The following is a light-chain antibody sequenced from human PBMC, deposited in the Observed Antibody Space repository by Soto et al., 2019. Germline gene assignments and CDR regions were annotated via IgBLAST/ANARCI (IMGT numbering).Light chain of an antibody. CDR2: SAS. CDR3: LQYHSYPYT. J-gene: IGKJ2*01. Sequence: DLQMTQSPSSLSASVGDRVTITCRASQAMSNSVAWFQQKPGKDPKSLLYSASGLQGGVPSRFSGSGSGTDFTLTINSLQPEDFAPYYCLQYHSYPYTFGQGTHLDIK. CDR1: QAMSNS. V-gene: IGKV1-16*01.